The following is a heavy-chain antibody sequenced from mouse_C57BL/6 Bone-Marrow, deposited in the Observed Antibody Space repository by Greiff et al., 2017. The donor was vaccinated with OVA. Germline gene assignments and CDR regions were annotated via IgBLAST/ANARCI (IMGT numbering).Heavy chain of an antibody. D-gene: IGHD1-1*01. CDR1: GYTFTGYW. J-gene: IGHJ1*03. Sequence: QVQLQQSGAELMKPGASVKLSCKATGYTFTGYWIEWVKQRPGHGLEWIGEILHGSGGTNNNEKFKGKATFTADTSSNTAYMQPSSLTTEASAIYFCARYPYSVSSCCSWDFWGKGTTVTVPS. CDR3: ARYPYSVSSCCSWDF. CDR2: ILHGSGGT. V-gene: IGHV1-9*01.